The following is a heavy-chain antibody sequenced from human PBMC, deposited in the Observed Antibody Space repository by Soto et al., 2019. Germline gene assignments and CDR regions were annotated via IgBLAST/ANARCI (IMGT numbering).Heavy chain of an antibody. Sequence: QITLKESGPTLVKPTQTLTLTCTFSGFSLSTSGVGVGWIRQPPGKALEWLALIYWDDDKRYSPSLRSRLTITKDTSKNQVVLTMTNMDPVDTATYYCAHRPTVTSSFDYWGQGTLVTVSS. CDR1: GFSLSTSGVG. J-gene: IGHJ4*02. V-gene: IGHV2-5*02. D-gene: IGHD4-4*01. CDR2: IYWDDDK. CDR3: AHRPTVTSSFDY.